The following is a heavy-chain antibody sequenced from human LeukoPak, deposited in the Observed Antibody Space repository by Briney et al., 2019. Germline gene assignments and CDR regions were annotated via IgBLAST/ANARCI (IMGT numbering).Heavy chain of an antibody. CDR3: ARVGDYGDYGWFDL. CDR1: GFTFSSYW. Sequence: PGGSLRLSCAASGFTFSSYWMSWVRQAPGKGLEWVANIKQDGSEKYYVDSVKGRFTISRDNAKNSLYLQMNSLRAEDTAVYYCARVGDYGDYGWFDLWGQGTLVTVSS. V-gene: IGHV3-7*01. D-gene: IGHD4-17*01. CDR2: IKQDGSEK. J-gene: IGHJ5*02.